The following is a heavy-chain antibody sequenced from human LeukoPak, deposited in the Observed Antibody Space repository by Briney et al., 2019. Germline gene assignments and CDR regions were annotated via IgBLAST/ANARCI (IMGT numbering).Heavy chain of an antibody. V-gene: IGHV4-38-2*02. CDR1: NYSISRSYY. Sequence: TSETLSLTCTVSNYSISRSYYWGWMRQPPGNGLEWIGNIYHSGSAFYNPSLKSRVTMSVDTSKNQFSLKLSSVTAADTAVYYCARVATNSGPYFDYWGQGTLVTVSS. CDR2: IYHSGSA. CDR3: ARVATNSGPYFDY. J-gene: IGHJ4*02. D-gene: IGHD5-12*01.